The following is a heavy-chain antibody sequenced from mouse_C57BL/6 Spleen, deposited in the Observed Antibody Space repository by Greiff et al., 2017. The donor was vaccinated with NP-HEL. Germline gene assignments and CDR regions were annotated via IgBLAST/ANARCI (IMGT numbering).Heavy chain of an antibody. CDR1: GFTFSDYG. Sequence: DVKLVESGGGLVKPGGSLKLSCAASGFTFSDYGMHWVRQAPEKGLEWVAYISSGSSTIYYADTVKGRFTISRDNAKNTLFLQMTSLRSEDTAMYYCARRAGPYYCDYWGQGTTLTVSS. CDR2: ISSGSSTI. J-gene: IGHJ2*01. D-gene: IGHD3-1*01. V-gene: IGHV5-17*01. CDR3: ARRAGPYYCDY.